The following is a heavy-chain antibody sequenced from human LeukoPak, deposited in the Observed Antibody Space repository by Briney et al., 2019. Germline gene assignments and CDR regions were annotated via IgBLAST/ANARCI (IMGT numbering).Heavy chain of an antibody. V-gene: IGHV3-7*01. CDR2: IKEDGSDS. CDR3: ARDFGVVPYYYYMDV. J-gene: IGHJ6*03. CDR1: GFYISDYW. Sequence: PGGSLRLSCAGSGFYISDYWMTWVRQAPGKELEWVANIKEDGSDSQYVGSVKGRFTISRDNAENSLYLQMNSLRAEDTAVYYCARDFGVVPYYYYMDVWGKGTTVTVSS. D-gene: IGHD3-3*01.